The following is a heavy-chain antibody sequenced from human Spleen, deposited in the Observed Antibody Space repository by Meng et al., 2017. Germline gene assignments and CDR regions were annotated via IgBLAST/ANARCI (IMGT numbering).Heavy chain of an antibody. CDR3: ATGIRFLEWSPFDY. CDR1: GYTLTELS. V-gene: IGHV1-24*01. D-gene: IGHD3-3*01. J-gene: IGHJ4*02. CDR2: FDPEDGET. Sequence: ASVKVSCKVSGYTLTELSMHWVRQAPGKGLEWMGGFDPEDGETIYAQKFQGRVTMTEDTSTDTAYMELSSLRSEDTAVYYCATGIRFLEWSPFDYWGQGTLVTVSS.